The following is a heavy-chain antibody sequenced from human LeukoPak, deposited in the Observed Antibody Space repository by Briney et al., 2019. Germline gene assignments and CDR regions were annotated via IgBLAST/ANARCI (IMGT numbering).Heavy chain of an antibody. CDR1: GFTFSSYS. CDR3: ARDLGQYYDTSDNWFDP. D-gene: IGHD3-22*01. Sequence: GGSLRLSCAASGFTFSSYSMNWVRQAPGKGLEWVSYISSSGSSIYYADSVKGRFTISRDNAKNSLYLQMNSLRAEDTAVYYCARDLGQYYDTSDNWFDPWGQGTLVTVSS. V-gene: IGHV3-48*01. J-gene: IGHJ5*02. CDR2: ISSSGSSI.